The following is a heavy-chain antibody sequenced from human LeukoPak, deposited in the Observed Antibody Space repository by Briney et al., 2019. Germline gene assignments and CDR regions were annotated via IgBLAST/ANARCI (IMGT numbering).Heavy chain of an antibody. CDR1: GFTFRSYG. CDR3: AKTGNYYDSSDVDY. V-gene: IGHV3-23*01. D-gene: IGHD3-22*01. Sequence: PGGSLRLSCAASGFTFRSYGMNWVRQAPGKGLEWVSSISGSGGSTYYADSVKGRFTISRDNSKNTLYLQMNSLRAEDTAVYYCAKTGNYYDSSDVDYWGQGTLVTVSS. CDR2: ISGSGGST. J-gene: IGHJ4*02.